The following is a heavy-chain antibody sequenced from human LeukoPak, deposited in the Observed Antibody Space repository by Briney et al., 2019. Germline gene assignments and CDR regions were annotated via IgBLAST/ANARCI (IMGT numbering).Heavy chain of an antibody. CDR1: GGSVSDYY. D-gene: IGHD1-26*01. CDR2: IYYTGST. Sequence: PSETLSLTCTISGGSVSDYYWSWIRQSPGKGLEWIGYIYYTGSTTYNPSLKSRVTISVDTSKNQFSLKLSSVTAADTAVYYCARDSGSYGGDAFDIWGQGTMVTVSS. CDR3: ARDSGSYGGDAFDI. V-gene: IGHV4-59*02. J-gene: IGHJ3*02.